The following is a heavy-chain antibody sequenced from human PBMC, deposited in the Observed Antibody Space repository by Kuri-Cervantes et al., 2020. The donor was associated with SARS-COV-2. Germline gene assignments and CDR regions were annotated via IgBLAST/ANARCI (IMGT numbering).Heavy chain of an antibody. V-gene: IGHV3-53*01. Sequence: GESLKISCAASGFTVSSNYMSWVRQAPGKGLEWDSVIYSGGSTYYADSVKGRFTISRDNSKNTLYLQMNSLRAEDTAVYYCARERGLRGWFDPWGQGTLVTVSS. J-gene: IGHJ5*02. CDR3: ARERGLRGWFDP. CDR1: GFTVSSNY. CDR2: IYSGGST.